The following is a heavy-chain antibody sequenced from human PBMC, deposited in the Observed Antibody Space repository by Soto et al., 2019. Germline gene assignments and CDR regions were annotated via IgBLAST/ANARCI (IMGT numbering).Heavy chain of an antibody. Sequence: GGSLRLSCAASGFTFSSYAMHWVRQAPCKGLEWVAVISYDGSNKYYADSVKGRFTISRDNSKNTLYLQMNSLRAEDTAVYYCARDLTAAAGAVYAFDIWGQGTMVTVSS. CDR3: ARDLTAAAGAVYAFDI. V-gene: IGHV3-30-3*01. D-gene: IGHD6-13*01. CDR2: ISYDGSNK. J-gene: IGHJ3*02. CDR1: GFTFSSYA.